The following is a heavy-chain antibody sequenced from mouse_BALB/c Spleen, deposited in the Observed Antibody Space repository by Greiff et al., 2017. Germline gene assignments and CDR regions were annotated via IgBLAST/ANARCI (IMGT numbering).Heavy chain of an antibody. CDR3: AREGNYYGSHAMDY. J-gene: IGHJ4*01. V-gene: IGHV5-4*02. CDR1: GFTFSDYY. Sequence: EVQVVESGGGLVKPGGSLKLSCAASGFTFSDYYMYWVRQTPEKRLEWVATISDGGSYTYYPDSVKGRFTISRDNAKNNLYLQMSSLKSEDTAMYYCAREGNYYGSHAMDYWGQGTSVTVSS. CDR2: ISDGGSYT. D-gene: IGHD1-1*01.